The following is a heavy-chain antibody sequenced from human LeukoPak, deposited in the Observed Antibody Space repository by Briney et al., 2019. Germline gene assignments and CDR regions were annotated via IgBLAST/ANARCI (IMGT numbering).Heavy chain of an antibody. CDR1: GFTFSSYS. D-gene: IGHD5-18*01. CDR2: ISSSSSYI. V-gene: IGHV3-21*01. J-gene: IGHJ4*02. CDR3: ASPPAAGYSYGYFDY. Sequence: PGGSLRLSCAASGFTFSSYSMNWVRQAPGKGLEWVSSISSSSSYIYYADSVKGRFTISRDNAKNSLYLQMNSLRAEDTAVYYCASPPAAGYSYGYFDYWGQGTLVTVSS.